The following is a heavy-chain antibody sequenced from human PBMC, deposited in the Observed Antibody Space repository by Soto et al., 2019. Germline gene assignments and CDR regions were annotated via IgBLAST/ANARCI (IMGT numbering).Heavy chain of an antibody. V-gene: IGHV3-48*02. Sequence: EVQLVESGGGLVQPGGSLRLSCAASGFTFGSYSMNWVRQAPGKGLEWISYISSVSSTIYYADSVKGRFTISRDNAKNSLYLQMNSLRDEDTAVYYCARDPTTYFYYDTVGYWGQGTLVTVSS. CDR1: GFTFGSYS. CDR3: ARDPTTYFYYDTVGY. CDR2: ISSVSSTI. D-gene: IGHD3-22*01. J-gene: IGHJ4*02.